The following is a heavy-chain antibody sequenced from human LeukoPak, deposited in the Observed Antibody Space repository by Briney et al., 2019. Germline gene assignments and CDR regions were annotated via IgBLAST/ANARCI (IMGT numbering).Heavy chain of an antibody. CDR2: NFPIFGTA. D-gene: IGHD2-2*01. Sequence: SVKVSCKASGGTFSSYAISWVRQAPGQGLEWMGGNFPIFGTANYAQKFQGRVTITADESTSTDYMELSSLRSEDTAVYYCARSTPDIVVVPAAMRGAFDIWGQGTMVTVSS. J-gene: IGHJ3*02. CDR3: ARSTPDIVVVPAAMRGAFDI. V-gene: IGHV1-69*13. CDR1: GGTFSSYA.